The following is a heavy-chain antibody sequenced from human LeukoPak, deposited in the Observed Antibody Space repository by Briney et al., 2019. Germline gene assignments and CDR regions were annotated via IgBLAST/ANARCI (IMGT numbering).Heavy chain of an antibody. V-gene: IGHV3-74*01. CDR2: INTGGSTT. CDR3: ARATLSGSPSFDY. J-gene: IGHJ4*02. Sequence: PGGSLRLSCEASGFTFSSYWMHWVRQAPGRGLVWVSRINTGGSTTNYADSVKGRFTISRDNAKNTLHLQMNSLRAGDTAVYYCARATLSGSPSFDYWGQGTLVTVSS. D-gene: IGHD1-26*01. CDR1: GFTFSSYW.